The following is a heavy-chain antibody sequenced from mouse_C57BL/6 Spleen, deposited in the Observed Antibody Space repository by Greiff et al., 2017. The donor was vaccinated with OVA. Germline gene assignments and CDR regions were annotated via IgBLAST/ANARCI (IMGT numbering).Heavy chain of an antibody. CDR2: IHPNSGST. Sequence: QVQLQQPGAELVKPGASVKLSCKASGYTFTSYWMHWVKQRPGQGLEWIGMIHPNSGSTNYNEKFTSKATLTVDKSASTACMQLSIMTSEDSAVDYCANYDYDGTWFAYWGQGTLVTVSA. J-gene: IGHJ3*01. D-gene: IGHD2-4*01. V-gene: IGHV1-64*01. CDR1: GYTFTSYW. CDR3: ANYDYDGTWFAY.